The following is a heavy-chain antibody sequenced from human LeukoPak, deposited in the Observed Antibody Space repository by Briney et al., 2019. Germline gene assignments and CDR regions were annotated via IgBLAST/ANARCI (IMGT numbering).Heavy chain of an antibody. CDR2: IYTSGST. J-gene: IGHJ5*02. CDR3: ARGSYDFWSGYQRAYWFDP. Sequence: SRTLSLTCTVSGGSISSGSYYWSWIRQPAGKGLEWIGRIYTSGSTNYNPSLKSRVTISVDTSKNQFSLKLSSVTAADTAVYYCARGSYDFWSGYQRAYWFDPWGQGTLVTVSS. D-gene: IGHD3-3*01. CDR1: GGSISSGSYY. V-gene: IGHV4-61*02.